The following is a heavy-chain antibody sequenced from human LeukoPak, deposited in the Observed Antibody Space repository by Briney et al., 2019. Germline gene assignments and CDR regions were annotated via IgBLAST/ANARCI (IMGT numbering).Heavy chain of an antibody. CDR1: GITFSNYW. D-gene: IGHD5-24*01. CDR2: INGDGSST. CDR3: ATRRDGYNLRFDYFDC. Sequence: GESLKISCAASGITFSNYWMHWVRQAPGKGLVWVSRINGDGSSTNYADSVRGRFTISRDNAKNTLYLQMSSLRAEDTAVYYCATRRDGYNLRFDYFDCWGQGTLVTVSS. V-gene: IGHV3-74*01. J-gene: IGHJ4*02.